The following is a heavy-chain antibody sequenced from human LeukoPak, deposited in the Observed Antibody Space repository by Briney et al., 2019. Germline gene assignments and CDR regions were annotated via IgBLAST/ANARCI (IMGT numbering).Heavy chain of an antibody. V-gene: IGHV4-59*12. D-gene: IGHD5-24*01. CDR1: GGSISSYY. J-gene: IGHJ4*02. CDR3: ARDRGRVDY. CDR2: IYYSGST. Sequence: PSETLSLTCTVSGGSISSYYWSWIRQPPGKGLEWIGYIYYSGSTNYNPSLKSRVTISVDTSKNQFSLKLSSVTAADTAVYYCARDRGRVDYWGQGTLVTVSS.